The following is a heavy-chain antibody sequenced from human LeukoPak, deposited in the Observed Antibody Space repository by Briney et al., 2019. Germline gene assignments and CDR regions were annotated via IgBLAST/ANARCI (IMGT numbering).Heavy chain of an antibody. J-gene: IGHJ4*02. V-gene: IGHV4-30-2*01. Sequence: SQTLSLTCTVSGGSISSGGYYWSWIRQPPGKGLEWIGYIYHSGSTYYNPSLKSRVTISVDRSKNQFSLKLSSVTAADTAVYYCARLAAAAGYFDYWGQGTLVTVSS. CDR1: GGSISSGGYY. D-gene: IGHD6-13*01. CDR2: IYHSGST. CDR3: ARLAAAAGYFDY.